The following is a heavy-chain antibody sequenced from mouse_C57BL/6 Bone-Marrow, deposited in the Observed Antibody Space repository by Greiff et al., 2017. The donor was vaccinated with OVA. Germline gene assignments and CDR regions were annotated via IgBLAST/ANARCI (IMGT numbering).Heavy chain of an antibody. V-gene: IGHV1-53*01. D-gene: IGHD2-2*01. CDR2: INPSNGGT. CDR3: ARWIYGFYAMDY. J-gene: IGHJ4*01. Sequence: QVQLQQSGTELVKPGASVKLSCKASGYTFTSYWMHWVKQRPGQGLEWIGNINPSNGGTNYNEKFKSKATLTVDKSSSTAYMQLSSLTSEDSAVYYCARWIYGFYAMDYWGQGTSVTVSS. CDR1: GYTFTSYW.